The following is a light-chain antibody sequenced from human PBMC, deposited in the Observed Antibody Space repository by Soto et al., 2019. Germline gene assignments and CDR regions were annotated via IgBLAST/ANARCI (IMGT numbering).Light chain of an antibody. J-gene: IGKJ1*01. CDR2: KAS. V-gene: IGKV1-5*03. CDR3: QQYNTYSRT. Sequence: DIKMTMSPSTLSASVGDRVTITCRASQSISSWLAWYQQKPGKAPKLLIYKASSLESGVPSGFSGSGSGAEFTLTISSLQPDDFATYYCQQYNTYSRTFGQGTKVDI. CDR1: QSISSW.